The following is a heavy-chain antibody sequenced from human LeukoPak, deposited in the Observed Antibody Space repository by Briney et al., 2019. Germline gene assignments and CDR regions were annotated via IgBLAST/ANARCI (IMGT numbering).Heavy chain of an antibody. CDR2: ISSDGTST. D-gene: IGHD1-1*01. V-gene: IGHV3-74*01. CDR3: AGGYRYFHH. Sequence: AGGSLRLSCAASGFNFSSYWMHWVRQAPGKGLVWVSRISSDGTSTSYADSVKGRFTISRDNAKNTLYLQMNSLRAEDTAVYYCAGGYRYFHHWGQGTLVTVSS. CDR1: GFNFSSYW. J-gene: IGHJ1*01.